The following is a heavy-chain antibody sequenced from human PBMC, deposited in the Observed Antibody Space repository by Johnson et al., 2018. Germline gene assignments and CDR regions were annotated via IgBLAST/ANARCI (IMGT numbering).Heavy chain of an antibody. V-gene: IGHV3-43*01. J-gene: IGHJ6*02. Sequence: VQLVQSGGVVVQPGGSLRLSCAASGFTCDDYTMHWVRQAAGKGLEWVSRMSWDGGSTDYADSVKGRFTISSDNSKNSLYLQMNSLRTEDTALYYCAKDKAANYYYYGMDVWGQGTTFTVSS. CDR3: AKDKAANYYYYGMDV. CDR1: GFTCDDYT. CDR2: MSWDGGST. D-gene: IGHD2-15*01.